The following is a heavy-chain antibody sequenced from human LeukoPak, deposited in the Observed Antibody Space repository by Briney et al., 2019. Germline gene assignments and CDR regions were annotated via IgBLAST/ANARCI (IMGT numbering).Heavy chain of an antibody. CDR3: ARGLTGYHDAFDI. V-gene: IGHV4-34*01. Sequence: SETLSLTCAVYGGSFSGYYCSWIRQPPGKGLEWIGEINHSGSTNYNPSLRSRVTISVDTSKNQFSLKLSSVTAADTAVYYCARGLTGYHDAFDIWGQGTMVTVSS. CDR2: INHSGST. J-gene: IGHJ3*02. CDR1: GGSFSGYY. D-gene: IGHD3-16*02.